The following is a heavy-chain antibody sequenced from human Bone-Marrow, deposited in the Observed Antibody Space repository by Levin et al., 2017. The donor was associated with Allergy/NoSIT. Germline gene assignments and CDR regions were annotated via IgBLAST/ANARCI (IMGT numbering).Heavy chain of an antibody. D-gene: IGHD2-2*01. CDR2: IYPGDSDT. CDR3: ARLLVVPAAKPIRWWFDP. J-gene: IGHJ5*02. Sequence: GESLKISCKGSGYSFTSYWIGWVRQMPGKGLEWMGIIYPGDSDTRYSPSFQGQVTISADKSISTAYLQWSSLKASDTAMYYCARLLVVPAAKPIRWWFDPWGQGTLVTVSS. V-gene: IGHV5-51*01. CDR1: GYSFTSYW.